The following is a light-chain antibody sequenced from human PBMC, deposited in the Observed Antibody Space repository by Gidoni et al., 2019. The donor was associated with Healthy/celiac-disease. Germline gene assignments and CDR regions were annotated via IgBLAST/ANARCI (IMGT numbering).Light chain of an antibody. Sequence: EIVMTQSPATLSVSPGESATLSCRASQSVSSNFAWYQQKPGQAPRLLIYGASTRATGIPARFSGSGSGTEFTLTISSLQSEDFAVYYCQQYNNWPPWTFGQXTKVEIK. CDR1: QSVSSN. CDR2: GAS. J-gene: IGKJ1*01. V-gene: IGKV3-15*01. CDR3: QQYNNWPPWT.